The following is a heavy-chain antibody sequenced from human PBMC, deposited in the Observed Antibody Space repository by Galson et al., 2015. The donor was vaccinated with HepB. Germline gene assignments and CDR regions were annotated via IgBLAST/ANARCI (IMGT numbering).Heavy chain of an antibody. Sequence: SLRLSCAASGFTFSSYAMHWVRQAPGKGLEWVAVISYDGSNKYYADSVKGRFTISRDNSKNTLYLQMNSLRAEDTAVYYCAREALSMVRITMVRGVRNAFDIWGQGTMVTVSS. J-gene: IGHJ3*02. CDR1: GFTFSSYA. CDR2: ISYDGSNK. CDR3: AREALSMVRITMVRGVRNAFDI. D-gene: IGHD3-10*01. V-gene: IGHV3-30*04.